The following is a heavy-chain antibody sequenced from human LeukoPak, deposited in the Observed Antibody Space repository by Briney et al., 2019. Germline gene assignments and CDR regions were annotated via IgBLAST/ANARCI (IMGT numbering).Heavy chain of an antibody. CDR3: ARVRYNVLRFLEWPKGYDY. J-gene: IGHJ4*02. V-gene: IGHV1-18*01. D-gene: IGHD3-3*01. CDR1: GYTFTSYG. Sequence: GASVKVSCKASGYTFTSYGISWVRQAPGQGLEWMGWISAYNGNTNYAQKLQGRVTMTTDTSTSTAYMELRSLRSDDTAVYYCARVRYNVLRFLEWPKGYDYWGQGTLVTASS. CDR2: ISAYNGNT.